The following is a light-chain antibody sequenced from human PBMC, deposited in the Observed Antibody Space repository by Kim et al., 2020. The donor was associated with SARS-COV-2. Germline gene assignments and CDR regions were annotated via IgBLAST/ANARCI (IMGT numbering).Light chain of an antibody. CDR2: EGS. CDR1: SSDVGSYNL. V-gene: IGLV2-23*01. Sequence: QSFVTQPASVSGSPGQSITISCTGTSSDVGSYNLVSWYQQHPGKAPKLMIYEGSKRPSGVSNRFSGSKSGNTASLTISGLQAEDEADYYCCSYAGSSTWVFGGGTQLTVL. CDR3: CSYAGSSTWV. J-gene: IGLJ3*02.